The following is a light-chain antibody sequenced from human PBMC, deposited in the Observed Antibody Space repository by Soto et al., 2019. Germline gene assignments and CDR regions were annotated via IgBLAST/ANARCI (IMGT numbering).Light chain of an antibody. V-gene: IGKV3-20*01. J-gene: IGKJ1*01. Sequence: EIVLTQSPGTLSLSPGDRATLSCRASQTISRSYLAWYQQKPGQAPRLLIYGASSRATGIPDRFTASGSGTDFTLTISRLESEDFAVYYCQQYGRSPCTFSQGTKVEIK. CDR1: QTISRSY. CDR3: QQYGRSPCT. CDR2: GAS.